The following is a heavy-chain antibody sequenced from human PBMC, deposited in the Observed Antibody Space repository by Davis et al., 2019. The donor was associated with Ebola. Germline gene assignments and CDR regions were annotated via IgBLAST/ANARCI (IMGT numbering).Heavy chain of an antibody. Sequence: SVKVSCKASGGTFSSYAISWVRQAPGQGLEWMGGIIPIFGTANYAQKFQGRVTITADESTSTAYMELSSLRSEDTAVYYCARIVVGEYYYYGMDVWGKGTTVTVSS. CDR1: GGTFSSYA. CDR2: IIPIFGTA. V-gene: IGHV1-69*13. CDR3: ARIVVGEYYYYGMDV. J-gene: IGHJ6*04. D-gene: IGHD2-2*01.